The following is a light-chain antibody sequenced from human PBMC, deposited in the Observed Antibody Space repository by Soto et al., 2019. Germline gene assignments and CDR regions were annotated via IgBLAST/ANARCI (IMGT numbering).Light chain of an antibody. Sequence: EVEMRQSPSTLSVSLGDGATLSCRASQGIGDSLAWYQHKPGQTPRLLIYDTSTRATGVPTRFSGSRSGAEFTLTINSLQYEDFAVYYCQQYNNWPTTFGGGTKVEIK. CDR1: QGIGDS. V-gene: IGKV3-15*01. CDR3: QQYNNWPTT. CDR2: DTS. J-gene: IGKJ4*01.